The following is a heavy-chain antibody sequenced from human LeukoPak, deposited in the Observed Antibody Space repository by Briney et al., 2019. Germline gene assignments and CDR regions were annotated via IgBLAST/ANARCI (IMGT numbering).Heavy chain of an antibody. CDR1: GFTFSSYS. Sequence: GGSLRLSCAASGFTFSSYSMNWVRQAPGKGLERVSYISSSSSTIYYADSVKGRFTISRDNAKNSLYLQMNSLRAEDTAVYYCARETYYDFWSGYSHAFDIWGQGTMVTVSS. CDR2: ISSSSSTI. J-gene: IGHJ3*02. V-gene: IGHV3-48*01. CDR3: ARETYYDFWSGYSHAFDI. D-gene: IGHD3-3*01.